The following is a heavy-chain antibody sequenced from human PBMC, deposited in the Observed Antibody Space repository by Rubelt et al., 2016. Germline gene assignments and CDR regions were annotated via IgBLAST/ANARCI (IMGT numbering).Heavy chain of an antibody. CDR1: GYTFTSYG. CDR3: ARVISGVGYSSSWHVDY. V-gene: IGHV1-18*01. J-gene: IGHJ4*02. D-gene: IGHD6-13*01. Sequence: QVQLVQSGAEVKKPGASVKVSCKASGYTFTSYGISWVRQAPGQGLEWMGWISAYNGNTNYAQKLQGRVTMTTDTSTSTAYMELRSLRSDDTAVYYCARVISGVGYSSSWHVDYWGQGTLVTVSS. CDR2: ISAYNGNT.